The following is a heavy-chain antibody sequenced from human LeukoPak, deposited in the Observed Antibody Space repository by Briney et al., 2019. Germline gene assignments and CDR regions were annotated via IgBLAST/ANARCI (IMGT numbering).Heavy chain of an antibody. Sequence: GESLKISCKGSGYSLTSYWTAWVRQKPGKGLEWMGIIYPGDSDTRYSPSFQGQVTISADTSITTAYLQWSSLTASDTAMYYCTAGFTVATTAAWGQGTLVTVSS. J-gene: IGHJ5*02. D-gene: IGHD4-17*01. CDR2: IYPGDSDT. CDR1: GYSLTSYW. V-gene: IGHV5-51*01. CDR3: TAGFTVATTAA.